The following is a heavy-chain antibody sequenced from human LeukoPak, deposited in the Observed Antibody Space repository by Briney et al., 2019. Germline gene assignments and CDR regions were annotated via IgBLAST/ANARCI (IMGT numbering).Heavy chain of an antibody. V-gene: IGHV3-74*01. CDR3: ARALWSGPVYYGMDV. CDR1: GFDFSSNW. CDR2: IKGDGIST. D-gene: IGHD3-10*01. Sequence: GGSLRLSCAASGFDFSSNWMHWVRHAPGQGLVWVSRIKGDGISTNYADSVKGRFTISRDIAKNTLYLQMNSLRAEDTAVYYCARALWSGPVYYGMDVWGQGTTVTVSS. J-gene: IGHJ6*02.